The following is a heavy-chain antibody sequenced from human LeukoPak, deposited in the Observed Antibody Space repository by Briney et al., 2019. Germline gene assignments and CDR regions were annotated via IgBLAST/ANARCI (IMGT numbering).Heavy chain of an antibody. J-gene: IGHJ6*02. CDR2: ISAYNGNT. CDR1: GYTFTSYA. CDR3: ARERLVATAHDYYYYGMDV. Sequence: ASVKVSCKASGYTFTSYAMNWVRQAPGQGLEWMGWISAYNGNTNYARKLQGRVTMTTDTSTSTAYMELRSLRSDDTAVYYCARERLVATAHDYYYYGMDVWGQGTTVTVSS. D-gene: IGHD5-12*01. V-gene: IGHV1-18*01.